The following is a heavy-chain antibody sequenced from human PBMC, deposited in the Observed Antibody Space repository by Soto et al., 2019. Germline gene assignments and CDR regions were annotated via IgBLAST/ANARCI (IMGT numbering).Heavy chain of an antibody. Sequence: SETLSLTCTVSGGSISSNYWTWIRQPPGKGLEWIGYVYNSGSTNYNPTLKSQVTIAKDTSKSQFSLKVNSMTAADTAVYYCARYRREAVAGYTLDNWGQGILVTVSS. CDR3: ARYRREAVAGYTLDN. CDR1: GGSISSNY. V-gene: IGHV4-59*01. J-gene: IGHJ4*02. D-gene: IGHD6-13*01. CDR2: VYNSGST.